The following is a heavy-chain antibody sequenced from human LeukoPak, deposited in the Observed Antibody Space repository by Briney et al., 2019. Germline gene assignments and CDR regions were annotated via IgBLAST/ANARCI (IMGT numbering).Heavy chain of an antibody. Sequence: SVKVSCKASGGTFSSYAISWVRQAPGQGLEWMGGIIPIFGTANYAQNFQGRVTITADESTATAYMELSSLKSEDTAVYYCARGPMVRGLITYAEYLQHWGQGTLVTVSS. CDR2: IIPIFGTA. J-gene: IGHJ1*01. CDR3: ARGPMVRGLITYAEYLQH. D-gene: IGHD3-10*01. V-gene: IGHV1-69*13. CDR1: GGTFSSYA.